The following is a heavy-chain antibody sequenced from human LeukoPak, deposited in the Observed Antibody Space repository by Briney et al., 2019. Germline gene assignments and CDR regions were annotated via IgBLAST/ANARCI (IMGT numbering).Heavy chain of an antibody. D-gene: IGHD3-10*01. Sequence: GGSLRLSRAASGFTFSTYGITWVRQAPGKGLEWVSAISGRADLTFYADSVKGRFTISRDNSKNTLYLQMSSLRAEDTAVYYCAKRGPGSPQSGKYYFDYWGQGTLVTVSS. CDR3: AKRGPGSPQSGKYYFDY. CDR1: GFTFSTYG. J-gene: IGHJ4*02. V-gene: IGHV3-23*01. CDR2: ISGRADLT.